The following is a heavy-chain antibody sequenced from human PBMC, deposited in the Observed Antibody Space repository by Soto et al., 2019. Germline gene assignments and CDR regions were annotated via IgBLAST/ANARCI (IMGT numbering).Heavy chain of an antibody. D-gene: IGHD4-17*01. J-gene: IGHJ5*02. V-gene: IGHV2-5*02. CDR2: IYCDDDT. CDR3: AHRTTTVTWWFDP. CDR1: GFSLTTRGVG. Sequence: QITLKESGPTLVKPTQTLTLTCTFSGFSLTTRGVGVGWIRQPPGKPLEWLALIYCDDDTRYSPSLKSRLAITKDTSKTQVVLTMSNIDPADTGTYFCAHRTTTVTWWFDPWGQGTLVTVSS.